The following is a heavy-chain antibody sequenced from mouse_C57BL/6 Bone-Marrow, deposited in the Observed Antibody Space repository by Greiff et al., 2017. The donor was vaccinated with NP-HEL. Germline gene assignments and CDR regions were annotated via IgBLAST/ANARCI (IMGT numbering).Heavy chain of an antibody. CDR1: GYTFTTYP. D-gene: IGHD2-1*01. CDR2: FHPYNDDT. CDR3: ARGVNYWYYFDY. J-gene: IGHJ2*01. V-gene: IGHV1-47*01. Sequence: QVQLQQSGAELVKPGASVKMSCKASGYTFTTYPIEWVKQNHGKSLEWIGNFHPYNDDTEYNEKFKNKATLTVEKSSSTVYLELSRLTSDDSSVYYCARGVNYWYYFDYWDQGTTLTVSS.